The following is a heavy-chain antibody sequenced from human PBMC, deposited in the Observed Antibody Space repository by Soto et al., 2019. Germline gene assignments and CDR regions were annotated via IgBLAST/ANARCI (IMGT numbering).Heavy chain of an antibody. D-gene: IGHD3-9*01. CDR2: INAGNGNT. J-gene: IGHJ4*02. Sequence: GASVKVSCKASGYTFTSYAMHWVRQAPGQRLEWMGWINAGNGNTKYSQKFQGRVTITRDTSASTAYMELSSLRSEDTAVYYCARSALPSIRYFDWLSSNNFDYWGQGTLVTSPQ. CDR1: GYTFTSYA. V-gene: IGHV1-3*01. CDR3: ARSALPSIRYFDWLSSNNFDY.